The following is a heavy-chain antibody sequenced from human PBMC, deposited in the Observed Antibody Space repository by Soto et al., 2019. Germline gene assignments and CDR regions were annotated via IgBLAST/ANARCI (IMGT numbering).Heavy chain of an antibody. Sequence: GGSLRLSCAVSGFTFSSSEMYWVRQAPGKGLEWISYIHPSGQPIFYADSVKGRFTISRDNANNSLFLQMNSLRAEDTAVYYCARRASRWGQGTLVTVSS. V-gene: IGHV3-48*03. CDR3: ARRASR. CDR1: GFTFSSSE. CDR2: IHPSGQPI. J-gene: IGHJ4*03. D-gene: IGHD1-26*01.